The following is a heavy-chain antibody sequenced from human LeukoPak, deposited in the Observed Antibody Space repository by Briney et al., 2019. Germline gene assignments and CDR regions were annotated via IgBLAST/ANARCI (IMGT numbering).Heavy chain of an antibody. V-gene: IGHV4-39*01. CDR2: IYYSGST. CDR1: GGSISSSSYY. J-gene: IGHJ4*02. Sequence: SETLPLTCTVSGGSISSSSYYWGWIRQPPGKGLEWIGSIYYSGSTYYNPSLKSRVTISVDTSKNQFSLKLSSVTAADTAVYYCARYSYGYRYYFDYWGQGTLVTVSS. CDR3: ARYSYGYRYYFDY. D-gene: IGHD5-18*01.